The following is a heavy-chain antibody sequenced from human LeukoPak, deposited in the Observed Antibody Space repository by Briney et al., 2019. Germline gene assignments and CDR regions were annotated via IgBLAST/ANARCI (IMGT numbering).Heavy chain of an antibody. D-gene: IGHD3-9*01. CDR3: ARVNYDILTGPPHAFDI. CDR2: IWYDGTNK. V-gene: IGHV3-33*01. J-gene: IGHJ3*02. Sequence: PGRSLRLSCAASGFTFSSYGMHWVRQARGKGLEWVAAIWYDGTNKNYADSVKGRFTISRDNSKNTLYLQMNSLRAEDTAVYYCARVNYDILTGPPHAFDIWGQGTMVTVSS. CDR1: GFTFSSYG.